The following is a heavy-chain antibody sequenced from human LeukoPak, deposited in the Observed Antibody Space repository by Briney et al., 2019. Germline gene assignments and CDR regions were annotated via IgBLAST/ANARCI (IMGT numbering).Heavy chain of an antibody. CDR2: IIPIFGTA. D-gene: IGHD1-26*01. Sequence: ASVKVSCKASGYTFTSYGISRVRQAPGQGLEWMGGIIPIFGTANYAQKFQGRVTITADESTSTAYMELSSLRSEDTAVYYCARLISGSYSYGMDVWGQGTTVTVSS. J-gene: IGHJ6*02. CDR1: GYTFTSYG. V-gene: IGHV1-69*13. CDR3: ARLISGSYSYGMDV.